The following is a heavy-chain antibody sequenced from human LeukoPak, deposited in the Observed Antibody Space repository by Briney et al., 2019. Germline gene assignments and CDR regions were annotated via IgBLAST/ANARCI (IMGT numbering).Heavy chain of an antibody. J-gene: IGHJ4*02. D-gene: IGHD1-26*01. CDR3: AKDLGVGATPFDY. V-gene: IGHV3-23*01. CDR1: GFTFSSYG. Sequence: GGSLRLSCAASGFTFSSYGMSWVRQAPGKGLEWVSAISGSGGGTYYADSVKGRFTISRDNSRSTLHLQMNSLKPEDTAVYYCAKDLGVGATPFDYWGQGTLVTVSS. CDR2: ISGSGGGT.